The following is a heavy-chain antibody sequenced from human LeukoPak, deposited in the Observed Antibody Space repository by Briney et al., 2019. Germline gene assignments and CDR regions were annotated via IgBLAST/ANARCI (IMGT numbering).Heavy chain of an antibody. J-gene: IGHJ4*02. CDR2: ISGSGGST. V-gene: IGHV3-23*01. Sequence: GGSLRLSCGASGFTFSSYAMNWVRQAPGKGLEWVSVISGSGGSTYYADSVKGRFTISRDNSKNTLYLQMNSLRAEDTAVYYCAKGPRTERFGDRHKGMFHYWAQGILLTVSS. CDR1: GFTFSSYA. CDR3: AKGPRTERFGDRHKGMFHY. D-gene: IGHD3-10*01.